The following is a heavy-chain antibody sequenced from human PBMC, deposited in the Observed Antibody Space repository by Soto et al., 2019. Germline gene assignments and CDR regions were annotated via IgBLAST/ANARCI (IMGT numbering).Heavy chain of an antibody. D-gene: IGHD3-22*01. J-gene: IGHJ3*02. CDR1: GYSFTSYW. V-gene: IGHV5-51*01. CDR3: ARREPYYYDSSGYHDAFDI. Sequence: PGESLKISCKGSGYSFTSYWIAWVRQMPGKGLEWMGIIYPGDSDTRYSPSFQGQVTISADKAISTAYLQWSSLKASDTAMYYCARREPYYYDSSGYHDAFDIWGQGTMVTVSS. CDR2: IYPGDSDT.